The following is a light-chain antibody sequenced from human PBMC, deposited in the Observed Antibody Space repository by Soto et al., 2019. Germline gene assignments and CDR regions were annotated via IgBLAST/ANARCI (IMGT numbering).Light chain of an antibody. V-gene: IGLV2-8*01. J-gene: IGLJ3*02. CDR2: EVT. CDR1: SSDVGAYNY. CDR3: TSYAGSNIWV. Sequence: QSALTQPPSASGSPGQSVTISCTGTSSDVGAYNYVSWYQQYPGKAPKLMIYEVTKRPSGVPDRFSGYKSDKTASLTVSGLQPEDEADYYCTSYAGSNIWVFGGGTKLTVL.